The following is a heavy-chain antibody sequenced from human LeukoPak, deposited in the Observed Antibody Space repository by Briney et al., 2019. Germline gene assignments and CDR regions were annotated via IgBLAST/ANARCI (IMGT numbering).Heavy chain of an antibody. V-gene: IGHV3-23*01. J-gene: IGHJ4*02. CDR1: GFTFSTYA. D-gene: IGHD3-3*01. Sequence: GGSLRLSCAASGFTFSTYAMYWVRQAPGKGLEWVSSISGSGGSTYYADSVKGRFTISRDNSKNTLYLQMNSQRAEDTAVYYCAKGSGRFLEWLYTDYWGQGTLVTVSS. CDR3: AKGSGRFLEWLYTDY. CDR2: ISGSGGST.